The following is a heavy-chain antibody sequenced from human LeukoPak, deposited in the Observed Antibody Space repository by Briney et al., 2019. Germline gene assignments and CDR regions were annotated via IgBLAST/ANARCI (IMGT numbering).Heavy chain of an antibody. V-gene: IGHV3-48*02. D-gene: IGHD2-8*01. Sequence: GRSLRLSCAASGFAFSTYSMNWVRQAPGKGLEWIAYISGSSGTKYYADSVKGRFTISRDNAKISLYLQMNSLRDEDTAVYYCARQTNGAMDVWGQGTTVTVSS. CDR3: ARQTNGAMDV. CDR2: ISGSSGTK. J-gene: IGHJ6*02. CDR1: GFAFSTYS.